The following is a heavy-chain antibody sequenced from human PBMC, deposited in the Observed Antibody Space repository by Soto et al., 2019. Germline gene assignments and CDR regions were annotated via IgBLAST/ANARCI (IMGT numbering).Heavy chain of an antibody. J-gene: IGHJ6*02. V-gene: IGHV1-18*01. CDR2: ISAYNGNT. CDR1: GYIFNHYG. Sequence: QVQLVQSGAEVKKPGASVRVSCKASGYIFNHYGIGWVRQAPGQGLEWMGWISAYNGNTHYAGSLQGRVTMTTDTSTSTADMELRSLRSDDTAVYYCARGGQECTSTSCSYIYDGLDVWGQGTTETVSS. D-gene: IGHD2-2*01. CDR3: ARGGQECTSTSCSYIYDGLDV.